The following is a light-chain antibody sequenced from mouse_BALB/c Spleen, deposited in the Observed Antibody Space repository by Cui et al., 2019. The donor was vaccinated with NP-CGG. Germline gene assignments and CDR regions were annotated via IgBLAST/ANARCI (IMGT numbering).Light chain of an antibody. J-gene: IGLJ1*01. CDR1: TGAVTTSNY. CDR3: ALWYSNHWV. CDR2: GTN. V-gene: IGLV1*01. Sequence: AFVSHGSALTTSPGETVTLTCRSSTGAVTTSNYANWVQEKPDHLFTGLIGGTNNRAPGVPARFSGSLIGDKAALTITGVQTEDEAIYFCALWYSNHWVFGGGTKLTVL.